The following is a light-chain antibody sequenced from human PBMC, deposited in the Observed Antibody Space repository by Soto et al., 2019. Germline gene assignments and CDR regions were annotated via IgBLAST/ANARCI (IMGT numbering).Light chain of an antibody. CDR3: AAWDDSLNGPV. CDR2: TYN. V-gene: IGLV1-44*01. Sequence: QSVLTQPPSASGTPGQTVTISCSGSSSNVGRNIVNWYQQFPGTAPKLLIYTYNKRPSGVPDRFSGSRSGTSASLAISGLQSEDEADYYCAAWDDSLNGPVFGGGTKLTVL. J-gene: IGLJ2*01. CDR1: SSNVGRNI.